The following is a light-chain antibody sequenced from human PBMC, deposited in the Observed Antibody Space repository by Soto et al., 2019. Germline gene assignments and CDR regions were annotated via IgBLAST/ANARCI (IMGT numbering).Light chain of an antibody. J-gene: IGKJ1*01. CDR1: YSLLHINGYNY. V-gene: IGKV2-28*01. Sequence: YRLVLLVTPEDPASISCVSSYSLLHINGYNYLDWYLQKPGQSPQLLIYLASNRASGVPDRFSGSGSGTDFTLKISRVEAEDVGVYYCMPPRTSWRLGQGTKVEI. CDR3: MPPRTSWR. CDR2: LAS.